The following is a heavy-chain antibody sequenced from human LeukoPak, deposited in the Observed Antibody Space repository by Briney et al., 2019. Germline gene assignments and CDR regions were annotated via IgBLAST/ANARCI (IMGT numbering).Heavy chain of an antibody. CDR2: IRFDGTNK. V-gene: IGHV3-30*02. Sequence: GGSLRLSCAASGLIFGSYGMHWVRQAPGKGQKWLAFIRFDGTNKYYAESVKGRFTISRDNSKNTLYLQMNSLKPEDAAVYYCAKDWAVLGTMVPNWGQGTVVTVSS. CDR1: GLIFGSYG. CDR3: AKDWAVLGTMVPN. D-gene: IGHD5-12*01. J-gene: IGHJ4*02.